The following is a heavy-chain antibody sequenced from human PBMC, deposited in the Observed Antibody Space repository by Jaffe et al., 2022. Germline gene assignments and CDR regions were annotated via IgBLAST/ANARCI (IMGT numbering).Heavy chain of an antibody. CDR2: ISSSGSTI. CDR3: ARGSTVTHEAFYYFDY. D-gene: IGHD4-17*01. CDR1: GFTFSSYE. Sequence: EVQLVESGGGLVQPGGSLRLSCAASGFTFSSYEMNWVRQAPGKGLEWVSYISSSGSTIYYADSVKGRFTISRDNAKNSLYLQMNSLRAEDTAVYYCARGSTVTHEAFYYFDYWGQGTLVTVSS. J-gene: IGHJ4*02. V-gene: IGHV3-48*03.